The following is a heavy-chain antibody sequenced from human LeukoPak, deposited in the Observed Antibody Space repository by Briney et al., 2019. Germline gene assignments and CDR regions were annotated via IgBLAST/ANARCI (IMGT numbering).Heavy chain of an antibody. D-gene: IGHD6-19*01. V-gene: IGHV3-30*18. CDR2: ISYDGSNQ. CDR1: GFTFSGYG. J-gene: IGHJ4*02. Sequence: GGSLRPSCAASGFTFSGYGMHWVRQAPGKELESVAVISYDGSNQYYADSVKGRFTISRDNSKNTLSLQMNGLRAEDTAVYYCAKDGGVRSGWSNPYFDYWGQGTLVAVSS. CDR3: AKDGGVRSGWSNPYFDY.